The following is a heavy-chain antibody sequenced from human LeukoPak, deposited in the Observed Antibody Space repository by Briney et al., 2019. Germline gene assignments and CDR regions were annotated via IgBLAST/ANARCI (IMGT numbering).Heavy chain of an antibody. CDR3: AMNGYSSSWYDY. V-gene: IGHV3-30*02. J-gene: IGHJ4*02. D-gene: IGHD6-13*01. CDR1: GFTFSSYG. CDR2: IRYDGSNK. Sequence: PGGSLRLSCAASGFTFSSYGMHWVRQAPGKGLEWVAFIRYDGSNKYYADSVKGRFTISRDNAKNSLYLQMDSLRAEDTAVYYCAMNGYSSSWYDYWGQGTLVTVSS.